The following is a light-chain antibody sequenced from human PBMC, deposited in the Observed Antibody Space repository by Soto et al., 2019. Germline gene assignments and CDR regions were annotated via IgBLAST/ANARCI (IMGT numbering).Light chain of an antibody. CDR1: QSVSSY. J-gene: IGKJ4*01. Sequence: EIVLTQSPATLSLSPGERATLSCRASQSVSSYLAWYQHKPGQAPRLLIYDASNRATGIPARFSGSGSGTDFTLTISSLEPEDLAVYYCQQRSDWLLTFGGGTKVEIK. V-gene: IGKV3-11*01. CDR2: DAS. CDR3: QQRSDWLLT.